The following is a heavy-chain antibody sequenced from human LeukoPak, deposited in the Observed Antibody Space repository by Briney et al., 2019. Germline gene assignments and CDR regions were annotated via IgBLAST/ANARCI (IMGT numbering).Heavy chain of an antibody. CDR2: ISGSSSYI. Sequence: GGSLRLSCAASGFTFSSYSMNWVRQAPGKGLEWVASISGSSSYIYYADSVKDRFTISRDNAKNSLYLQMNSPRAEDTAVYYCASGPPIDYWGQGTLVTVSS. J-gene: IGHJ4*02. CDR3: ASGPPIDY. CDR1: GFTFSSYS. V-gene: IGHV3-21*01.